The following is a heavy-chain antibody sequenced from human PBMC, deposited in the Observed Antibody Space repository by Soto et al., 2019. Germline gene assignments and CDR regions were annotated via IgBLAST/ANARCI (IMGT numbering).Heavy chain of an antibody. CDR1: GFTFSSYA. V-gene: IGHV3-30-3*01. J-gene: IGHJ6*02. CDR2: ISYDGSNK. CDR3: ARGGGPRGYSYGSVSYYYYGMDV. Sequence: GGSLRLSCAASGFTFSSYAMHWVRQAPGKGLEWVAVISYDGSNKYYADSVKGRFTISRDNSKNTLYLQMNSLRAEDTAVYYCARGGGPRGYSYGSVSYYYYGMDVWGQGTTVTVSS. D-gene: IGHD5-18*01.